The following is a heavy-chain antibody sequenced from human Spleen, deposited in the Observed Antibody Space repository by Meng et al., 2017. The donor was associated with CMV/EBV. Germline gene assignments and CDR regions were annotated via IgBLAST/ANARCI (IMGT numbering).Heavy chain of an antibody. CDR2: INPKSGAT. J-gene: IGHJ6*02. CDR1: GYSFSTYH. V-gene: IGHV1-2*02. Sequence: ASVKVSCKASGYSFSTYHMHWVRQAPGQGLDWMGWINPKSGATNYAQKFQGRVTMTRDTFITTAYMEVSRLRSDDTAVYYCARERYLVPAASPDYYYYGMDVWGQGTTVTVSS. CDR3: ARERYLVPAASPDYYYYGMDV. D-gene: IGHD2-2*01.